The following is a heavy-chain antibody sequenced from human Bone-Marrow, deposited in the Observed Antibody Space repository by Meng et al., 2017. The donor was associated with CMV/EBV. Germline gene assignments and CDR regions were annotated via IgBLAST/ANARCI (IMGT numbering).Heavy chain of an antibody. D-gene: IGHD3-22*01. J-gene: IGHJ4*02. CDR2: ISRGGAV. CDR1: GLTVSNYY. V-gene: IGHV3-53*01. CDR3: AGERRSRGYYYDSSGHFAY. Sequence: GGSLRLSCAASGLTVSNYYMAWLRQAPGKGLEWVSLISRGGAVNYADSVKGRFTIFRDDSKNTVYLQMDSLRAEDTAVYYCAGERRSRGYYYDSSGHFAYWGQGTLVTVSP.